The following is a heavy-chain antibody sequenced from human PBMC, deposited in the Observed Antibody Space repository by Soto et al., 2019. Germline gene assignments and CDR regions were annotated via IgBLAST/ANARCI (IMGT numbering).Heavy chain of an antibody. D-gene: IGHD3-10*01. CDR1: GYTFSSIG. CDR2: ISPYKGNT. J-gene: IGHJ4*02. V-gene: IGHV1-18*01. Sequence: QVQLVQSGAEVKKPGASVKVSCKASGYTFSSIGISWVRQAPGQGLEWMGWISPYKGNTHYAQGLQGRVTMTTDTATRTANMELRSLRSDDTAVHYCARDLDASGSYYTDYWGQGTLVTVSS. CDR3: ARDLDASGSYYTDY.